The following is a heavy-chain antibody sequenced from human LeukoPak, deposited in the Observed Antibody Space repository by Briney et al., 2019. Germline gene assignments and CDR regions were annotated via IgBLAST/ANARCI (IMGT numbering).Heavy chain of an antibody. Sequence: SETLSLTCTVSGGSISSYYWSWIRQPAGRGLEWIGRIYSSGSANYHPSLKSRVTMSVDTSKNQFSLKLSSVTAADTAVYYCARGIAAASIRPFDYWGQGTLVTVSS. J-gene: IGHJ4*02. D-gene: IGHD6-13*01. CDR3: ARGIAAASIRPFDY. V-gene: IGHV4-4*07. CDR2: IYSSGSA. CDR1: GGSISSYY.